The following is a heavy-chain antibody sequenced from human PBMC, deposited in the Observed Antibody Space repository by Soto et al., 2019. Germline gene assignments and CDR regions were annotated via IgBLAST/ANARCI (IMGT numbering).Heavy chain of an antibody. V-gene: IGHV3-48*03. CDR1: VFTFRSYE. CDR3: ARERYDPAMPLHY. Sequence: VGSLNLSCAASVFTFRSYELNCVRHPPGKWLEWVSYISTSPGTIYYADSVKGRFTISRDNAKNSLYLQMNSLRAEDTAVYYCARERYDPAMPLHYWGQRTLFTLSS. J-gene: IGHJ4*02. D-gene: IGHD3-22*01. CDR2: ISTSPGTI.